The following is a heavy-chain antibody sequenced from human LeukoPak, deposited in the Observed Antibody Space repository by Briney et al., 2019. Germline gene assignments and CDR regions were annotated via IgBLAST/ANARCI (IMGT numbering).Heavy chain of an antibody. Sequence: SETLSLTCAVYGGSFSGYYWNWIRQPPGKVLEWIGEINHSGSTNYNSSLKSRVTISVDTSKNQFSLKLSSVTAADTAVYYCARGRITMVRGAPLWFDPWGQGTLVTVSS. CDR2: INHSGST. CDR3: ARGRITMVRGAPLWFDP. J-gene: IGHJ5*02. D-gene: IGHD3-10*01. V-gene: IGHV4-34*01. CDR1: GGSFSGYY.